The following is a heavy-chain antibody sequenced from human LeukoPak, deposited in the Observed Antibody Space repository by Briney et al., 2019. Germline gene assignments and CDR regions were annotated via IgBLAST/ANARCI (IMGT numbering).Heavy chain of an antibody. Sequence: PGGSLRLSCAASGFTFSNYRMSWVRQAPGKGLEWVANIKEDGSEKYYVDSVKGRFTISRDNAKNSVYLQLNSLRIEDTAVYYCARDADTYYDFWSGYYKGDYWGQGTLVTVSS. CDR3: ARDADTYYDFWSGYYKGDY. V-gene: IGHV3-7*01. D-gene: IGHD3-3*01. CDR2: IKEDGSEK. J-gene: IGHJ4*02. CDR1: GFTFSNYR.